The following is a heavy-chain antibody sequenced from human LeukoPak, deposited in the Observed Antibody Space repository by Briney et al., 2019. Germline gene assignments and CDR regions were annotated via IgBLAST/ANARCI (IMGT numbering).Heavy chain of an antibody. CDR3: ARAATGTTFYYYYMDV. CDR1: GYTFTGYY. J-gene: IGHJ6*03. CDR2: INPNSGNT. V-gene: IGHV1-8*02. D-gene: IGHD1-1*01. Sequence: GASVKVSCKASGYTFTGYYMHWVRQATGQGLEWMGWINPNSGNTGYAQKFQGRVTMTRNTSISTAYMELSSLRSEDTAVYYCARAATGTTFYYYYMDVWGKGTTVTISS.